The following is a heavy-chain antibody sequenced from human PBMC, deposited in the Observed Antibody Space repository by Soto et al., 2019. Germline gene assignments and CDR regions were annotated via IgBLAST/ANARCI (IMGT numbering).Heavy chain of an antibody. CDR2: INPSGGST. J-gene: IGHJ4*02. D-gene: IGHD6-19*01. V-gene: IGHV1-46*01. Sequence: QVQLVQSVAEVKKPGASVKVSCKASGYTFTSYYMHWVRQAPGQGLEWMGIINPSGGSTSYAQKFQATVTTTRDTTTSTVYMEMSSLRSELTAVYYCARDGRSSYISAWYYFDYRGQGTLVTAS. CDR1: GYTFTSYY. CDR3: ARDGRSSYISAWYYFDY.